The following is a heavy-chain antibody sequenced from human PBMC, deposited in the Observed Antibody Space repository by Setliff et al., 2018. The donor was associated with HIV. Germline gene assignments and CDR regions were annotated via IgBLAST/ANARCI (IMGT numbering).Heavy chain of an antibody. J-gene: IGHJ5*01. V-gene: IGHV4-38-2*02. Sequence: SETLSLTCTVSGQFISDGYYWGWIRQPPGKGLEWIGRIYISGSTNYNPSLKSRVTISVDTSKNQFSLKLSSVTAANTAMYYCARDKEDDYGDYNWFDPWGKGTTVTVSS. D-gene: IGHD4-17*01. CDR2: IYISGST. CDR1: GQFISDGYY. CDR3: ARDKEDDYGDYNWFDP.